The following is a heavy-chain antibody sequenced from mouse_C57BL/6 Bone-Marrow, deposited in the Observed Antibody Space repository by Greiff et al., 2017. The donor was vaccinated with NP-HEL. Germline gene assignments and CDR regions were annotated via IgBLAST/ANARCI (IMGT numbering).Heavy chain of an antibody. J-gene: IGHJ3*01. CDR3: ARGDYGSSYHAWFAY. CDR1: GYTFTSYW. CDR2: IHPNSGST. V-gene: IGHV1-64*01. D-gene: IGHD1-1*01. Sequence: VQLQQPGAELVKPGASVKLSCKASGYTFTSYWMHWVKQRPGQGLEWIGMIHPNSGSTNYNEKFKSKATLTVDKSSSTAYMQLSSLTSEDSAVYYCARGDYGSSYHAWFAYWGQGTLVTVSA.